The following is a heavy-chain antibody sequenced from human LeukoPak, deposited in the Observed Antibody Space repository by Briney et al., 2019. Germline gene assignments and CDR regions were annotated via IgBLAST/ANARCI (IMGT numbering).Heavy chain of an antibody. Sequence: SQTLSLTCAISGDSVSSNSAAWNWIRQSPSRGLEWLGRTYYRSKWYNDYAVSVKSRITINPDTSKNQFSLKLSSVTAADTAVYYCAKQFQIGVNYFDYWGQGTPVTVSS. CDR3: AKQFQIGVNYFDY. D-gene: IGHD3-22*01. J-gene: IGHJ4*02. V-gene: IGHV6-1*01. CDR1: GDSVSSNSAA. CDR2: TYYRSKWYN.